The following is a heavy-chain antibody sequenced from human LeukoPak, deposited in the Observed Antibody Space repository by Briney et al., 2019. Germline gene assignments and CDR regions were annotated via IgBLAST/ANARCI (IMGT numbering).Heavy chain of an antibody. D-gene: IGHD3-10*01. Sequence: GGSLRLSCAASGFTVSSNYMSWVRQAPGKGLEWVAVISYDGSNKYYADSVKGRFTISRDNSKNTLYLQMNSLRAEDTAVYYCAKVPGSGSYEDYWGQGTLVTVSS. V-gene: IGHV3-30*18. CDR1: GFTVSSNY. CDR2: ISYDGSNK. J-gene: IGHJ4*02. CDR3: AKVPGSGSYEDY.